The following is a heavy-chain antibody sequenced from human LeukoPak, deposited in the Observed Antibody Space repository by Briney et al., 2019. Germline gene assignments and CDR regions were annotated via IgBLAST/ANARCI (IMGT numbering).Heavy chain of an antibody. CDR1: GFTFSSYA. Sequence: GGSLRLSCAASGFTFSSYAMSWVRQAPAKGLEWVSAISVSGGSTYYADSVKGRFTISRDNSKNTLYLQMNSLRAEDTAVYYCAKRALLGFGELYYFDYWGQGTLVTVSS. CDR2: ISVSGGST. CDR3: AKRALLGFGELYYFDY. D-gene: IGHD3-10*01. V-gene: IGHV3-23*01. J-gene: IGHJ4*02.